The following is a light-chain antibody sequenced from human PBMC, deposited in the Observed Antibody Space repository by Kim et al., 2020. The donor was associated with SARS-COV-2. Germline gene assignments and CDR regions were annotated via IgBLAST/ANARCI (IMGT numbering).Light chain of an antibody. CDR3: VQQSGHPRT. V-gene: IGKV1-17*01. CDR1: QAIRND. J-gene: IGKJ1*01. CDR2: GAS. Sequence: DIQITQSPSSLSASVGDRVTITCRASQAIRNDLGWYQQKPGKAPKCLIYGASILQSGVPSRFSGSGSGTEFTLTISSLQPEDFATYFCVQQSGHPRTFGQGTKVDIK.